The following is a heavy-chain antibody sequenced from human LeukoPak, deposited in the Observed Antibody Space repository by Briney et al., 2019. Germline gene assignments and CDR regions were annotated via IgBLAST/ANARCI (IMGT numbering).Heavy chain of an antibody. J-gene: IGHJ4*02. CDR3: ARGVLGRVDC. CDR2: IYYSGST. V-gene: IGHV4-59*01. Sequence: SETLSLTCTVSGGSISSYYWSWIRQPPGKGLEWIGYIYYSGSTNYNPSLKSRVTISVDTSKNQFSLKLSSVTAADTAVYYCARGVLGRVDCWGQGTLGTVSS. CDR1: GGSISSYY. D-gene: IGHD2/OR15-2a*01.